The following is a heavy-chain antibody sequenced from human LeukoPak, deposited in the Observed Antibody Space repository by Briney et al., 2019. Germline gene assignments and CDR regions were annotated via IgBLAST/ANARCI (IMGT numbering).Heavy chain of an antibody. CDR1: GGTFISYA. D-gene: IGHD3-10*01. CDR3: ARGFNYGAGSYGH. CDR2: IIPIFGTA. J-gene: IGHJ4*02. V-gene: IGHV1-69*05. Sequence: SVKVSCEASGGTFISYAISWLRQAPGQGLEWMGGIIPIFGTANYAQKIQRRVTITTDESTSTAYMELSSLRSEDTAVYYCARGFNYGAGSYGHWGQGTLVTVSS.